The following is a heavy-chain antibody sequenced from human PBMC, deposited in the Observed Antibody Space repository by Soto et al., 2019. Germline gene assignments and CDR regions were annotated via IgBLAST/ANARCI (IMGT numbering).Heavy chain of an antibody. CDR3: VRVLRYYSMDV. CDR2: IDNSGST. CDR1: GGSFSAYY. V-gene: IGHV4-34*01. D-gene: IGHD2-15*01. J-gene: IGHJ6*02. Sequence: QVQLQQWGAGLLKPSETLSLTCAVNGGSFSAYYWTWIRQPPGRGLEWIGEIDNSGSTNYNPSLEGRVTISIDTAKNRFSLNVTSVTAADTAVYYCVRVLRYYSMDVWGQGTTETVS.